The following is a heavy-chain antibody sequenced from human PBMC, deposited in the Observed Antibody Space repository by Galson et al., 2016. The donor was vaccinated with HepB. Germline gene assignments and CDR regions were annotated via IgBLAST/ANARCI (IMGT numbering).Heavy chain of an antibody. Sequence: SETLSLTCTVSGDSIISTTYFCAWIRQPPGKGLEWIGSLNYSGSTYYNPSLKSRVTISVDTSKNQFSLKLSSVTAADTGVYYCATRTQLRYFDWLDVWGQGTTVTVSS. CDR1: GDSIISTTYF. CDR3: ATRTQLRYFDWLDV. D-gene: IGHD3-9*01. CDR2: LNYSGST. J-gene: IGHJ6*02. V-gene: IGHV4-39*01.